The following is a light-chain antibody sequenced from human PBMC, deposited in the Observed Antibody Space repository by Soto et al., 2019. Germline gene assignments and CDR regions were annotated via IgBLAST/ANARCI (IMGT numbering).Light chain of an antibody. CDR1: QNISSY. CDR3: QQSFSTPIT. V-gene: IGKV1-39*01. CDR2: AAS. J-gene: IGKJ5*01. Sequence: DIQMTQSPSSLPAAIGDRVTTTSRARQNISSYLCWYQQKPGKAPNLLIYAASTLQSGVPSRFSGSGSGTDFTLTISSLQPEDFATYFCQQSFSTPITFGQGTRLEIK.